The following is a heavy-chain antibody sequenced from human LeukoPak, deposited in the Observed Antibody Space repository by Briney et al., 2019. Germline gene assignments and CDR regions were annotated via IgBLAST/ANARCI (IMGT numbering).Heavy chain of an antibody. Sequence: GGSLRLSCAASGFTFITYWMHWVRQAPEKGLVWVSRINNDGSNTNYADSVKGRFTISRDNAKNTLYLQMNSLRAEDTAVYYCARPSVAGPYFDFWGQGTLVTVSS. CDR1: GFTFITYW. V-gene: IGHV3-74*01. CDR2: INNDGSNT. CDR3: ARPSVAGPYFDF. D-gene: IGHD6-19*01. J-gene: IGHJ4*02.